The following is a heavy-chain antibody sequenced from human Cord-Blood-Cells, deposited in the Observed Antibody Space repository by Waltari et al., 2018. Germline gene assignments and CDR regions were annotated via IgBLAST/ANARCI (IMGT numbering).Heavy chain of an antibody. CDR1: GFTFSSYD. J-gene: IGHJ6*02. V-gene: IGHV3-13*01. CDR2: IGTAGDT. D-gene: IGHD6-13*01. CDR3: ARSLAAGNRLGPYYYGMDV. Sequence: VQLVESGGGLVQPGGSLRLSCAASGFTFSSYDMHWVRQATGKGLEWVSAIGTAGDTYYPGSVKGRFTISRENAKNSLYLQMNSLRAGDTAVYYCARSLAAGNRLGPYYYGMDVWGQGTTVTVSS.